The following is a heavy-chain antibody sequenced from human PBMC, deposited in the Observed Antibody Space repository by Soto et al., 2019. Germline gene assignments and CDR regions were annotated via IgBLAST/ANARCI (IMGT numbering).Heavy chain of an antibody. CDR1: GFNFSSYG. D-gene: IGHD5-18*01. CDR3: ARSRPNVDTAMGPFDY. J-gene: IGHJ4*02. CDR2: IWYDGSNK. V-gene: IGHV3-30*19. Sequence: GGSLRLSCGASGFNFSSYGVHWVRQAPGKGLEWVAVIWYDGSNKYYADSVKGRFTISRDNSKNTLYLQMNSLRAEDTAVYYCARSRPNVDTAMGPFDYWGQGTLVTVSS.